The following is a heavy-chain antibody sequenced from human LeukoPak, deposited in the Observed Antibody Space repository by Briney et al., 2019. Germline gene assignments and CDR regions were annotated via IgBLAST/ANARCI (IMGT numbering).Heavy chain of an antibody. CDR3: ARTRSPNSSSWYVPPDY. D-gene: IGHD6-13*01. CDR1: GYTFTNYY. V-gene: IGHV1-46*01. CDR2: INSSGGST. Sequence: ASVNVSCKASGYTFTNYYMHWVRQAPGQGLEWMGVINSSGGSTSYAQKFQGRVTMTRDTSTSTVYMELSSLRSDDTAVYYCARTRSPNSSSWYVPPDYWGQGTLVTVSS. J-gene: IGHJ4*02.